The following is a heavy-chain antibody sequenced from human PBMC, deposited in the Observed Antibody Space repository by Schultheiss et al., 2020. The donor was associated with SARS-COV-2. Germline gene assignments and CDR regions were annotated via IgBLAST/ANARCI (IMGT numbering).Heavy chain of an antibody. CDR3: ARVRGVKDGYNSFYYYYYGMDV. D-gene: IGHD5-24*01. Sequence: GGSLRLSCAASGFTFSSYWMNWVRQVPGKGLVWVSGISWNSGSIGYADSVKGRFTISRDNAKNSLYLQMNSLRAEDTAVYYCARVRGVKDGYNSFYYYYYGMDVWGQGTTVTVSS. V-gene: IGHV3-9*01. CDR1: GFTFSSYW. J-gene: IGHJ6*02. CDR2: ISWNSGSI.